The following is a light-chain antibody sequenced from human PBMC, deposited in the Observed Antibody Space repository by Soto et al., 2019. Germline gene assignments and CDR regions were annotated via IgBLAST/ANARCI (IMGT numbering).Light chain of an antibody. CDR2: EVS. J-gene: IGLJ1*01. Sequence: QSVLTQPPSASGSPGQSVTIYCTGTSSDDGGYDYVSWYKQHPGKAPKLLIYEVSKRPSGVPDRFSGSKSGNTAALTVSGLQAEDEADYYCSSYVGINSYVFGTGTKVTVL. V-gene: IGLV2-8*01. CDR3: SSYVGINSYV. CDR1: SSDDGGYDY.